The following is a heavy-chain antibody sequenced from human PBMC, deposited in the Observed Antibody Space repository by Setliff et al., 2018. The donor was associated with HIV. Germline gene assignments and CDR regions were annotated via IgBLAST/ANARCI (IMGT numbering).Heavy chain of an antibody. CDR2: ISSSSSYI. Sequence: PGGSLRLSCGASGFTFSSYSMNWVRQAPGKGLEWVSSISSSSSYIYYADSVKGRFTISRDNAKNSLYLQMNSLRAEDTAVYYCARDRTPARITMISQVWGQGTMVTVSS. J-gene: IGHJ3*01. D-gene: IGHD3-22*01. V-gene: IGHV3-21*01. CDR1: GFTFSSYS. CDR3: ARDRTPARITMISQV.